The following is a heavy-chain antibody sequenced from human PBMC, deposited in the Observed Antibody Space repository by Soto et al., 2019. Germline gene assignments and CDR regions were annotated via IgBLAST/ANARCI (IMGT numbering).Heavy chain of an antibody. V-gene: IGHV1-69*04. J-gene: IGHJ4*02. CDR2: IIPILGIA. D-gene: IGHD2-2*02. Sequence: WVRQXXGHGLEWMGRIIPILGIANYAQKFQGRVTITADKSTSTAYMELSSLRSEDTAVYYCARDRDCSSTSCYRFDYWGQGTLVTVSS. CDR3: ARDRDCSSTSCYRFDY.